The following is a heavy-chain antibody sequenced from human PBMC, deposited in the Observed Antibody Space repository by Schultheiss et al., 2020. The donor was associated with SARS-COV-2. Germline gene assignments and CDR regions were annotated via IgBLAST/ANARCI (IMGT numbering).Heavy chain of an antibody. CDR1: GFSFSNYW. V-gene: IGHV3-74*01. CDR2: INHDGSTT. Sequence: GGSLRLSCAASGFSFSNYWMHWVRQVPGKGLVWLSRINHDGSTTSYADSVRGRFSISRDNAKNTVYLHMNSLRAEDSAVYYCARDTWNYDFWSDRMGEDFDYWGQGTLVTVSS. CDR3: ARDTWNYDFWSDRMGEDFDY. J-gene: IGHJ4*02. D-gene: IGHD3-3*01.